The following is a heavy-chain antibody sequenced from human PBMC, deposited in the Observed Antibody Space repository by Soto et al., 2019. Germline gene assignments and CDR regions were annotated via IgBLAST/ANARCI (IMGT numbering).Heavy chain of an antibody. Sequence: EVQLVESGGGLVQPGRSLRLSCAASGFTFHNYDMHWVRQAPGKGQEWVSSMSWNSGAMGYADSVKGRFTISRDNAKNSLYLQMNSLRAEDTALYYCARSWNGYHFFDYWGQGSLVTVSS. J-gene: IGHJ4*02. CDR3: ARSWNGYHFFDY. V-gene: IGHV3-9*01. CDR1: GFTFHNYD. D-gene: IGHD3-3*01. CDR2: MSWNSGAM.